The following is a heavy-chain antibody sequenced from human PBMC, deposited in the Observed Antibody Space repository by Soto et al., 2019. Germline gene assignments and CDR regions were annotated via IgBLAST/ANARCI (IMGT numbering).Heavy chain of an antibody. CDR2: ISAYNGNT. Sequence: ASVKVSCKASGYTFTSYGISWVRQAPGQGLEWMGWISAYNGNTNYAQKLQGRVTMTTDTSTSTAYMELRSLRSDDTAVYYCARRYCSGGSCWVGYYYSGMDVWGQGTTVTVSS. J-gene: IGHJ6*02. D-gene: IGHD2-15*01. CDR1: GYTFTSYG. CDR3: ARRYCSGGSCWVGYYYSGMDV. V-gene: IGHV1-18*01.